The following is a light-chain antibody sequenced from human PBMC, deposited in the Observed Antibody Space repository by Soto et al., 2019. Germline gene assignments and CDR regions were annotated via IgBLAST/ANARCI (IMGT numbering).Light chain of an antibody. V-gene: IGKV3-11*01. J-gene: IGKJ5*01. Sequence: EIVLTQSPATLSLSPGERATLSCRASPSVTNFLAWYQQKPGQAPRLLIYGAFNRATGIPARFSGSGSGTEFTLTISSLEHEDSAIYYCHQRTIWTPVTFGQGTRLEIK. CDR1: PSVTNF. CDR3: HQRTIWTPVT. CDR2: GAF.